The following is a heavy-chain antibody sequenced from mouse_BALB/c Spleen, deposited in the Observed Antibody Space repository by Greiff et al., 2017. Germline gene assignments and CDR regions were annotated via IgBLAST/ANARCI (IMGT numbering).Heavy chain of an antibody. V-gene: IGHV2-6-7*01. CDR1: GFSFTGYG. CDR3: ARENDYEGYYYAMDY. CDR2: IWGDGST. J-gene: IGHJ4*01. D-gene: IGHD2-4*01. Sequence: VKLVESGPGLVAPSQSLSITCTVSGFSFTGYGVNWVRQPPGKGLEWLGMIWGDGSTDYNSALKSRLSISKDNSKSQVFLKMNSLQTDDTARYYCARENDYEGYYYAMDYWGQGTSVTVSS.